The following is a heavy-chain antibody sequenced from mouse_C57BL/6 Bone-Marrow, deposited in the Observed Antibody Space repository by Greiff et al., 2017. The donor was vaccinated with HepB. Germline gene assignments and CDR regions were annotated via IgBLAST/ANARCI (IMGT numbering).Heavy chain of an antibody. J-gene: IGHJ1*03. CDR1: GYSITSDY. CDR2: ISYSGST. D-gene: IGHD1-1*01. V-gene: IGHV3-8*01. Sequence: VQLQQSGPGLAKPSQTLSLTCSVTGYSITSDYWNWIRKFPGNKLEYMGYISYSGSTYYNPSLKSRISITRDTSKNQYYLQLNSVTTEDTATYYCARYSPHYYGSSYWYFDVWGTGTTVTVSS. CDR3: ARYSPHYYGSSYWYFDV.